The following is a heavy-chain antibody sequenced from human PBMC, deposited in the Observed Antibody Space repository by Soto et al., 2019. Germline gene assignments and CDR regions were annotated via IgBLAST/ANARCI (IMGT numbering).Heavy chain of an antibody. D-gene: IGHD3-3*01. V-gene: IGHV5-10-1*01. CDR1: GYSCTSYW. J-gene: IGHJ6*02. CDR2: IDPSDSYT. CDR3: ARQYYDFWSGPEDMDV. Sequence: ESLKISCKGSGYSCTSYWISWVRQMPGKGLEWMGRIDPSDSYTNYSPSFQGHVTISADKSISTAYLQWSSLKASDTAMYYCARQYYDFWSGPEDMDVWGQGTTVTVSS.